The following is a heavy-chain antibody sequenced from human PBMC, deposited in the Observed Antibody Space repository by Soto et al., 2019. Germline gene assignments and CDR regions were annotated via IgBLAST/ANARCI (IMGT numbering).Heavy chain of an antibody. CDR3: ANSVTGSPLLRWDGMDV. CDR2: IHYSGST. Sequence: SETLSLTCTVSGGSISSGDYYWSWIRHHPGKGLEWIGCIHYSGSTYYSPSLKGRVTVSVDTSKNQFSLKLSSVTAADTAVYYCANSVTGSPLLRWDGMDVWGQGTTVTVSS. CDR1: GGSISSGDYY. D-gene: IGHD1-26*01. V-gene: IGHV4-31*03. J-gene: IGHJ6*02.